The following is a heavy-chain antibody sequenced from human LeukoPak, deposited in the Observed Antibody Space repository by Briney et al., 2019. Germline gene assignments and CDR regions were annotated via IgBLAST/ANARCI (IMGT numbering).Heavy chain of an antibody. Sequence: GGSLRLSCAASGFTFSSYGMHWVRQAPGKGLEWVAIISYDGSNKYYADSVKGRFTISRDNSKNTLYLQMNSLRAEDTAVYYCARVSVVSSGMGDAFDIWGQGTMVTVSS. CDR2: ISYDGSNK. CDR3: ARVSVVSSGMGDAFDI. D-gene: IGHD3-22*01. CDR1: GFTFSSYG. V-gene: IGHV3-30*03. J-gene: IGHJ3*02.